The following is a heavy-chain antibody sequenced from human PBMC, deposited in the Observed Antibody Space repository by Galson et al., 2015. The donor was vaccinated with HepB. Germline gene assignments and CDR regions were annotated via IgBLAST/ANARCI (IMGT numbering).Heavy chain of an antibody. Sequence: SLRLSCAASGFTVSSNYMSWVRQAPGKGLEWVSVIYSGGSTYYADSVKGRFTISRDNSKNTLYLQMNSLRAEDTAVYYCAVEYSSGWYPDYWGQGTLVTVSS. D-gene: IGHD6-19*01. CDR1: GFTVSSNY. CDR2: IYSGGST. CDR3: AVEYSSGWYPDY. V-gene: IGHV3-66*02. J-gene: IGHJ4*02.